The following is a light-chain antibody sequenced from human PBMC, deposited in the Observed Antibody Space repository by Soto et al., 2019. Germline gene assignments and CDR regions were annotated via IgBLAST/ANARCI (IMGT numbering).Light chain of an antibody. J-gene: IGLJ1*01. CDR1: SSDVGGYNY. CDR3: SSYTSSSTLKV. CDR2: EVS. V-gene: IGLV2-14*01. Sequence: QSVLTQPASVSGSPGQSITLSCTGTSSDVGGYNYVSWYQQHPDKAPKLMIYEVSNRPSGVSDRFSGSKSGNTASLTISGRQAEDEADYYCSSYTSSSTLKVFGTGTKLTVL.